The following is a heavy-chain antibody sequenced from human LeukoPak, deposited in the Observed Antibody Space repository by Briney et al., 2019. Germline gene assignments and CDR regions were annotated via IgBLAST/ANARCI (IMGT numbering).Heavy chain of an antibody. Sequence: GGSLRLSCAASGFAFNNYAMSWVRQAPGRGLEWVSSIGGSGGSTYYADSVRGRFTMSRDNSKNTLYLQMNSLRAEDTAVYYCAKARGLTGYLFDYWGQGTLVTVSS. D-gene: IGHD3-9*01. CDR2: IGGSGGST. J-gene: IGHJ4*02. CDR3: AKARGLTGYLFDY. V-gene: IGHV3-23*01. CDR1: GFAFNNYA.